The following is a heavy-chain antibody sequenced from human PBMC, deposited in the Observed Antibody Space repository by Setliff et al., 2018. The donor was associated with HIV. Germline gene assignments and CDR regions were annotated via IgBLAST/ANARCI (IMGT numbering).Heavy chain of an antibody. CDR2: INHSGST. V-gene: IGHV4-34*01. CDR3: ARDTNLLDYNFWSGYSRGWFDP. J-gene: IGHJ5*02. CDR1: GGSFSGYY. D-gene: IGHD3-3*01. Sequence: PSETLSLTCAVYGGSFSGYYWSWIRQPPGKGLEWIGEINHSGSTNYNPSLKSRVIISVDTSKNQFSLKLSSVTAADTAVYYCARDTNLLDYNFWSGYSRGWFDPWGQGTLVTVSS.